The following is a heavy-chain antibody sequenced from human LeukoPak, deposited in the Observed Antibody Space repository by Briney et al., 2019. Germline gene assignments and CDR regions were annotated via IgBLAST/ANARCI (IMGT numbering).Heavy chain of an antibody. CDR2: IYALNGNT. Sequence: AAVKVSCKSCRYSFTSYGITWVRQAPGQGREGMGWIYALNGNTDYAQKLQGRVTVTTDTSTNTAYMELRGLRSDDTAVYYCTRGVRDLDRKSGGYDAFDVWGEGPMVTVSS. D-gene: IGHD1-14*01. J-gene: IGHJ3*01. CDR3: TRGVRDLDRKSGGYDAFDV. CDR1: RYSFTSYG. V-gene: IGHV1-18*01.